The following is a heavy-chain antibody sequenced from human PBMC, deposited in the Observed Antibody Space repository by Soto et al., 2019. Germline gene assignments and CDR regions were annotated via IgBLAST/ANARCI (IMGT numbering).Heavy chain of an antibody. CDR2: IFWDDDK. CDR1: GFSLRTSGVG. Sequence: QITLKESGPTLVKPTQTLTLTCTFSGFSLRTSGVGVGWIRQPPGKALEWLALIFWDDDKRYSQSLKSRLTITKDTSKNQVVLTMTNMDPVDTATYYCARLSPCRNLYLWGRGTLVTVSS. CDR3: ARLSPCRNLYL. V-gene: IGHV2-5*02. D-gene: IGHD1-1*01. J-gene: IGHJ2*01.